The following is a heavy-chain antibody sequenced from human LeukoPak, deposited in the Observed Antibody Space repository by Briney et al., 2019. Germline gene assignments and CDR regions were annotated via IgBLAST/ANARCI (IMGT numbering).Heavy chain of an antibody. D-gene: IGHD3-22*01. Sequence: GGSLRLSCAASGFTFSSYSMNWVRQAPGKGLEWVSSISSSSSYIYYADSVKGRFTISRDSAKNSLYLQMNSLRAEDTAVYYCALGGADYYDSSGYLYWGQGTLVTVSS. J-gene: IGHJ4*02. CDR2: ISSSSSYI. CDR3: ALGGADYYDSSGYLY. CDR1: GFTFSSYS. V-gene: IGHV3-21*01.